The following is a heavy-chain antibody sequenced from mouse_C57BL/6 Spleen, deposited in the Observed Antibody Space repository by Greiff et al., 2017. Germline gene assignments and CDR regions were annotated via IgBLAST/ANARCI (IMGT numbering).Heavy chain of an antibody. CDR3: ARRPVYYGNYEDAMDY. CDR1: GFTFSSYG. CDR2: ISSGGSYT. Sequence: EVQLQQSGGDLVKPGGSLKISCAASGFTFSSYGMSWVRQTPDKRLEWVATISSGGSYTYYPNSVKGRFTISRDNAKNTLYLQMSSLKSEDTAMYYCARRPVYYGNYEDAMDYWGQGTSVTVSS. V-gene: IGHV5-6*01. D-gene: IGHD2-1*01. J-gene: IGHJ4*01.